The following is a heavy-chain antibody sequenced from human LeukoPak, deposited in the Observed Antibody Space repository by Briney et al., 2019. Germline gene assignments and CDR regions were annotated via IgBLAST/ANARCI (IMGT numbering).Heavy chain of an antibody. J-gene: IGHJ4*02. Sequence: SETLSLTCTVSGGSISSYYWSRIRQPPGKGLEWIGYIYYSGSTNYNPSLKSRVTISVDTSKNQFSLKLSSVTAADTAVYYCARHVVGATGSFDYWGQGTLVTVSS. CDR3: ARHVVGATGSFDY. CDR2: IYYSGST. V-gene: IGHV4-59*08. CDR1: GGSISSYY. D-gene: IGHD1-26*01.